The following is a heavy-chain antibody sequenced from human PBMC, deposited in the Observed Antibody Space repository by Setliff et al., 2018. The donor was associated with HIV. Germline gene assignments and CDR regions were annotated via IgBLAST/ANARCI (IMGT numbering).Heavy chain of an antibody. D-gene: IGHD3-10*01. Sequence: ASVKVSCKASGYTFTGHYIHWVRQAPGQGLEWMGWMSPNSGNTGYAQKFQGRVNMTRNTSISTAYMELSSLRSEDTAVYYCARAVRVVRGVIRNYYYYMDVWGKGTTVTVSS. CDR1: GYTFTGHY. CDR2: MSPNSGNT. CDR3: ARAVRVVRGVIRNYYYYMDV. J-gene: IGHJ6*03. V-gene: IGHV1-8*02.